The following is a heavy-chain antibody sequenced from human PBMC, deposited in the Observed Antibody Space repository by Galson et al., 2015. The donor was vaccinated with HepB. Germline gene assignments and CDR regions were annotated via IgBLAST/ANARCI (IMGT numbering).Heavy chain of an antibody. Sequence: SLRLSCAASGFSSSSYSMSWVRQAPGKELEWLSTISYSGHNIIYYADSVKGRFTISRDNSKNTVFLQMNSLRAEDTALYYCAKVVAAATIDMSFDSWGQGTLVVVAS. CDR3: AKVVAAATIDMSFDS. CDR1: GFSSSSYS. CDR2: ISYSGHNII. J-gene: IGHJ4*02. D-gene: IGHD6-13*01. V-gene: IGHV3-23*01.